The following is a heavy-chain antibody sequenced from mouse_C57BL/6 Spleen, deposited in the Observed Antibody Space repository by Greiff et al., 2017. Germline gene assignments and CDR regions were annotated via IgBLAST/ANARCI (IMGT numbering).Heavy chain of an antibody. D-gene: IGHD3-2*02. V-gene: IGHV3-6*01. CDR3: TRLDSSGLDY. Sequence: EVLLVESGPGLVKPSQSLSLTCSVTGYSITSGYYWNWIRQFPGNKLEWMGYISYDGSNNYNPSLKNRITITHDTSKNPYFLKLNAATTEDTATYYCTRLDSSGLDYWGQGTTLTVSS. J-gene: IGHJ2*01. CDR1: GYSITSGYY. CDR2: ISYDGSN.